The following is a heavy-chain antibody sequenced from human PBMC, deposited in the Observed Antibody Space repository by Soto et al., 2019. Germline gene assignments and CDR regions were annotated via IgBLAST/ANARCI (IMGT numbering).Heavy chain of an antibody. Sequence: QVQLVESGGGVVQPGRSLRLSCAASGFTFSSYGMHWVRQAPGKGLEWVAVISYDGSNKYYADSVKGRFTISRDNSKNTLYLQMNSLRAEDTAVYYCAKEYGSGSGDYFDYWGQGTLVTVSS. CDR1: GFTFSSYG. CDR3: AKEYGSGSGDYFDY. V-gene: IGHV3-30*18. D-gene: IGHD6-19*01. J-gene: IGHJ4*02. CDR2: ISYDGSNK.